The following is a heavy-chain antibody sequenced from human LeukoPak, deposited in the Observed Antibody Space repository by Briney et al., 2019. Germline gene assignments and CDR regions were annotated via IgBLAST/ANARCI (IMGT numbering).Heavy chain of an antibody. J-gene: IGHJ4*02. CDR1: GFTVSGNY. CDR3: AKAVSGYSSSDLDY. Sequence: GGSLRLSCAASGFTVSGNYMSWVRQAPGKGLEWVSVIYSGGSTYNADSVKGRFTISRDNSKNTLYLLMNSLRAEDTAVYYCAKAVSGYSSSDLDYWGQGTLVTVSS. V-gene: IGHV3-53*01. CDR2: IYSGGST. D-gene: IGHD6-13*01.